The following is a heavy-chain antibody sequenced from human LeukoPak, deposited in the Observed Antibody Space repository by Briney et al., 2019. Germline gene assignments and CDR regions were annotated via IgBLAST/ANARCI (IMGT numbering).Heavy chain of an antibody. CDR2: ISSSSSYI. D-gene: IGHD4-11*01. V-gene: IGHV3-21*01. Sequence: GGSPSLSCAASGFTFSSYSMNWVRQAPGKGLEWVSSISSSSSYIYYADSVKGRFTISRDNAKNSLYLQMNSLRAEDTAVYYCARDDYSTYYMDVWGKGTTVTVSS. CDR1: GFTFSSYS. J-gene: IGHJ6*03. CDR3: ARDDYSTYYMDV.